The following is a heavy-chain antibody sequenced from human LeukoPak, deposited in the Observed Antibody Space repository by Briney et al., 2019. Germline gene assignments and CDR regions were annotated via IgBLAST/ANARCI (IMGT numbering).Heavy chain of an antibody. J-gene: IGHJ4*02. Sequence: GGSLRLSCAASGFTFSRYGMHWVRQAPGKGLEWVAFIRYDGSNKYYADFVKGRFTISRDNSKNTLYLQMNGLRAEYTAVYYCAKVYGVPGWGQGTLVTVSS. CDR1: GFTFSRYG. CDR3: AKVYGVPG. D-gene: IGHD3-3*01. V-gene: IGHV3-30*02. CDR2: IRYDGSNK.